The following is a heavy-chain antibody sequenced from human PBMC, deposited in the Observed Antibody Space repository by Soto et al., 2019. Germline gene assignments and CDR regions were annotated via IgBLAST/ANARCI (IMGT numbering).Heavy chain of an antibody. D-gene: IGHD3-22*01. Sequence: ASVKVSCKASGYTFTSYYMHWVRQAPGQGLEWMGIINPSGGSTSYAQKFQGRVTMTRDTSTSTVYMELSSLRSVDTAVYYCARDPTPIVVVITDFCTGDYFDYWGQGTLVTV. CDR2: INPSGGST. J-gene: IGHJ4*02. CDR1: GYTFTSYY. CDR3: ARDPTPIVVVITDFCTGDYFDY. V-gene: IGHV1-46*01.